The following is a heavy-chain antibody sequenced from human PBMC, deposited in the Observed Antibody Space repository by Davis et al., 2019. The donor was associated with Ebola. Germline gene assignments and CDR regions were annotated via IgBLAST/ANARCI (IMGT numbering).Heavy chain of an antibody. CDR1: GFTFSSYW. CDR2: ISSSGSTI. J-gene: IGHJ4*02. Sequence: GESLKISCAASGFTFSSYWMSWVRQAPGKGLEWVSYISSSGSTIYYADSVKGRFTISRDNAKNSLYLQMNSLRAEDTAVYYCAKERGYFDYWGQGTLVTVSS. V-gene: IGHV3-48*04. CDR3: AKERGYFDY.